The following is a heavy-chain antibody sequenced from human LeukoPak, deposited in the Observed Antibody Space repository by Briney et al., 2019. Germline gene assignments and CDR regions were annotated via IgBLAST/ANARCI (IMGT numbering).Heavy chain of an antibody. J-gene: IGHJ4*02. CDR1: GITFRSSS. V-gene: IGHV3-30*02. CDR2: IRFDGSTK. CDR3: AQPDF. Sequence: HAGGSLRLSRVASGITFRSSSMHWVRQAPGKGLEWLAFIRFDGSTKYYADSVKGRFTVSRDNSKSTLYLQMNSLRAEDTAVYYCAQPDFWGQGTLVTVPS.